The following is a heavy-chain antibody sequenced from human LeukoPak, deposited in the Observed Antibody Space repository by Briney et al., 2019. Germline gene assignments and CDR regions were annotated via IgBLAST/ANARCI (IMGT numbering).Heavy chain of an antibody. CDR2: INHSGST. D-gene: IGHD6-6*01. Sequence: SETLSLTCAVYGGSFSGYYWSWIRQPPGKGLEWIGEINHSGSTNYNPSLKRRGTITVEKSKKKLSLKLSYVTAEERAVYYCARGGIAARPNWFDPWGQGTLVTVSS. CDR3: ARGGIAARPNWFDP. V-gene: IGHV4-34*01. J-gene: IGHJ5*02. CDR1: GGSFSGYY.